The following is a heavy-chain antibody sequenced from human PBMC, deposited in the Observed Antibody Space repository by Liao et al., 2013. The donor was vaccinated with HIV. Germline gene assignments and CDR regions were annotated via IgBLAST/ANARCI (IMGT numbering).Heavy chain of an antibody. CDR3: ARERATPKLPFDF. Sequence: QVQLQQWGAGLLKPSETLSLTCAVYGGSFSGYYWSWIRQPPGKGLEWIGSVHYNGRTYYRPSLKSRVTISVDTSKNEFSLKLTSVTAADTALYYCARERATPKLPFDFWGQGTLVTVSS. CDR2: VHYNGRT. J-gene: IGHJ4*02. D-gene: IGHD2-15*01. V-gene: IGHV4-34*01. CDR1: GGSFSGYY.